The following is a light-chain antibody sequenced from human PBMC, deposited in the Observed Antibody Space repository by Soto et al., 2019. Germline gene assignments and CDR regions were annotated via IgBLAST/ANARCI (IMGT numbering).Light chain of an antibody. V-gene: IGKV1-16*01. CDR3: QQYKIYPIT. Sequence: DIQMTQSPSSLSASVGDRVTITCRANQDISYFLAWFQQQPGRAPKPLIHAGSSLQGGVPSRFSGSGSGTDFTLTISSLQPEDVATYYCQQYKIYPITFGQGTRLEIK. J-gene: IGKJ5*01. CDR2: AGS. CDR1: QDISYF.